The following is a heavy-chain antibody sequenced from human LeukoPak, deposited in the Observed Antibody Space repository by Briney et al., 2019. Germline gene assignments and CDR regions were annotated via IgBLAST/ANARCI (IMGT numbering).Heavy chain of an antibody. CDR3: ARSQWVYNWFDP. CDR1: GGSISSYY. D-gene: IGHD2-8*01. V-gene: IGHV4-59*01. J-gene: IGHJ5*02. Sequence: SETLSLTCTVSGGSISSYYWSWIRQPPGKGLEWIGYIYYSGSTNYNPSLKSRVTISVDTSKNQFSLKLSSVTAADTAVYYCARSQWVYNWFDPWGQGTLVTVSS. CDR2: IYYSGST.